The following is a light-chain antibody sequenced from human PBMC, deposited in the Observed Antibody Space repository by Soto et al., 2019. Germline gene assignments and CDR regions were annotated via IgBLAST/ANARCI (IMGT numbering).Light chain of an antibody. CDR2: DAS. CDR3: QQYNDWPPLT. V-gene: IGKV3-15*01. Sequence: EIMMTQSPATVSVSPGERATLSCRASQSIRTNVAWYQQKPGQALRLLIYDASTRATGLSSRFSGSGSGTEFTLTISCLQSEDVAIYCCQQYNDWPPLTFGGGPRLEI. CDR1: QSIRTN. J-gene: IGKJ4*01.